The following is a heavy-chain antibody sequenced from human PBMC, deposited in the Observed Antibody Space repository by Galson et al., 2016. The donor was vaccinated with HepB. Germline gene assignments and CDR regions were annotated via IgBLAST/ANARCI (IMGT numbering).Heavy chain of an antibody. V-gene: IGHV4-4*09. Sequence: SETLSLTCTVSGDSISNYYWSWIRQLPGKGLEWIGCIFNSGYTNYNPSLKSRVSMSVDASKSQVSLRLSSVTAADTAIYYCARMGHSYGYVVFWGQGTLVTVSS. CDR3: ARMGHSYGYVVF. CDR1: GDSISNYY. D-gene: IGHD5-18*01. J-gene: IGHJ4*02. CDR2: IFNSGYT.